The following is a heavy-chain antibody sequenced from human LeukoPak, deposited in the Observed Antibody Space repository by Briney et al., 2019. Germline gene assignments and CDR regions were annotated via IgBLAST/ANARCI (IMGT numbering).Heavy chain of an antibody. D-gene: IGHD3-9*01. CDR1: GYSFTNYF. Sequence: VSVRVSCKTSGYSFTNYFIHWVRQAPGQGPEWMVIINPSAGTTTYAQKLQGRVTITRDTSTATVYMDLSSLRSEDTAVHYCARGPDYLDRTGYLSYWGQGTLVTVSS. CDR2: INPSAGTT. J-gene: IGHJ4*02. V-gene: IGHV1-46*04. CDR3: ARGPDYLDRTGYLSY.